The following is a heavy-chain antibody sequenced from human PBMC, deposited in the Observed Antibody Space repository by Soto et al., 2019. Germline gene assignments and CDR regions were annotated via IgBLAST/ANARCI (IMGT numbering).Heavy chain of an antibody. CDR2: ISGTGSI. CDR1: VFSFSSYS. Sequence: RGSLLLSCAASVFSFSSYSMNWVRQAPGKGLEWLSYISGTGSIYYADSVKGRFTISRDNAKQSLYLQMNSLRDEDTAVYYCARDRYGSGSLFDSWGQGTMVTVSS. D-gene: IGHD3-10*01. CDR3: ARDRYGSGSLFDS. V-gene: IGHV3-48*02. J-gene: IGHJ4*02.